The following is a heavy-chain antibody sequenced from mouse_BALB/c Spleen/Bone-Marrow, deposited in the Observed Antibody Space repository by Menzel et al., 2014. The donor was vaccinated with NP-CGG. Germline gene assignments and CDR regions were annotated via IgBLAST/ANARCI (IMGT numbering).Heavy chain of an antibody. CDR3: ARLSYYGRFAY. V-gene: IGHV4-1*02. J-gene: IGHJ3*01. Sequence: EVQLVESGGGLVQPGGSLKLSCAASGFDFSRYWMSWVRQAPGKGLEWIGEINPDSSTINYTPSRKYKFIISRDNAKNTLYLQMSKVRSEDTALYYCARLSYYGRFAYWGQGTLVTVSA. CDR1: GFDFSRYW. CDR2: INPDSSTI. D-gene: IGHD1-1*01.